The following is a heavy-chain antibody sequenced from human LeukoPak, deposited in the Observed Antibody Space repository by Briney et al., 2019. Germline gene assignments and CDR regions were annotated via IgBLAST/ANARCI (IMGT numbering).Heavy chain of an antibody. CDR1: GFTFSSYG. CDR2: IRYDGSNK. J-gene: IGHJ1*01. D-gene: IGHD6-13*01. CDR3: AKYSSSWGYFQH. Sequence: PGGSLRLSCAASGFTFSSYGMHWVRQAPGKGLEWVAFIRYDGSNKYYADSVKGRFTISRDNSKNTLYLQMNSPRAEDTAVYYFAKYSSSWGYFQHWGQGALVTVSS. V-gene: IGHV3-30*02.